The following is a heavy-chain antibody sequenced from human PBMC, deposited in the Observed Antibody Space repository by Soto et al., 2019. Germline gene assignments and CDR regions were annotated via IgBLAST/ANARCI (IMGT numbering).Heavy chain of an antibody. CDR1: GGTFTSYA. V-gene: IGHV1-3*01. CDR3: ARSVVVVPAAGNWFDP. CDR2: INAGNGNT. Sequence: QVQLVQSGAEVKKPGSSVKVSCKASGGTFTSYAMHWVRQAPGQRLEWMGWINAGNGNTKYSQKFQGRVTITRDTSASTAYMELSSLRSEDTAVYYCARSVVVVPAAGNWFDPWGQGTLVTVSS. J-gene: IGHJ5*02. D-gene: IGHD2-2*01.